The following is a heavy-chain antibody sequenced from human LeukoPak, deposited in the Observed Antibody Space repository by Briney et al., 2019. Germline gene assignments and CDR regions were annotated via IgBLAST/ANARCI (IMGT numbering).Heavy chain of an antibody. Sequence: GGSLRLSCTASGFTFGVYAMSWVRQAPGEGLEWVSRINGRGNSTYYADSVEGRFTVSRDNSKNTLYLQMNSLRVEDTAVYYCAKEESSSFRVYAFDIWGQGTMVTVSS. CDR1: GFTFGVYA. CDR2: INGRGNST. J-gene: IGHJ3*02. V-gene: IGHV3-23*01. D-gene: IGHD6-6*01. CDR3: AKEESSSFRVYAFDI.